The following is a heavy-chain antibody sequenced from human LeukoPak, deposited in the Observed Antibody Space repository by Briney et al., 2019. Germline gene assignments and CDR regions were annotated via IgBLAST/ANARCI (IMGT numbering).Heavy chain of an antibody. V-gene: IGHV4-38-2*02. D-gene: IGHD3-10*01. CDR1: GYSISSGYY. J-gene: IGHJ6*04. Sequence: SETLSLTCAVSGYSISSGYYWGWIRQPPGKGPEWIGSIYHSGSTYYNPSLKSRVTISVDTSKNQFSLKLSSVTAADTAVYYCARDCAMVRGVTPPVCSMDVWGKGTTVTVSS. CDR3: ARDCAMVRGVTPPVCSMDV. CDR2: IYHSGST.